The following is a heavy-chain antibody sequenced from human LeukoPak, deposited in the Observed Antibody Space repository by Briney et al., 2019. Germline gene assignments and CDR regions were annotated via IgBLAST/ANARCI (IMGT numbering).Heavy chain of an antibody. CDR1: GGSISSYY. J-gene: IGHJ6*03. V-gene: IGHV4-59*01. CDR2: IYYSGST. CDR3: ARARLQQTSAPPYYYFYIDV. D-gene: IGHD4-11*01. Sequence: SETLSLTCTVSGGSISSYYLSWIRQPPGKGLECIGYIYYSGSTNYNPSLKSRLTISILTSENHFSLNLSSVTAADTAVYYCARARLQQTSAPPYYYFYIDVWGKGSPVTVSS.